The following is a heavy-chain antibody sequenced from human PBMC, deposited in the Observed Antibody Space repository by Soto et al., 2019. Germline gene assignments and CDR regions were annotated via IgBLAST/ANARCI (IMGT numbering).Heavy chain of an antibody. CDR3: AREGAYYDCWSGSKYDFDD. Sequence: ASVKVSCKASGYTFTDYDIRWVRQAPGQGLEWMGWISAYNGNTNYAQKLQGRVTMTTDTSTSTAYMELRSLRSDDTAVYYCAREGAYYDCWSGSKYDFDDWGQGTLVTVSS. D-gene: IGHD3-3*01. CDR1: GYTFTDYD. V-gene: IGHV1-18*01. CDR2: ISAYNGNT. J-gene: IGHJ4*02.